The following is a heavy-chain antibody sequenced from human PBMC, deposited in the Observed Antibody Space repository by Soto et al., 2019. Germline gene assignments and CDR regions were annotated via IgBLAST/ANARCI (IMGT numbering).Heavy chain of an antibody. CDR2: ISYDGSNK. CDR1: GFTFSSYA. CDR3: AREPTWDDILTGYYYFDY. J-gene: IGHJ4*02. D-gene: IGHD3-9*01. Sequence: GGSLRLSCAASGFTFSSYAMHWVRQAPSKGLEWVAVISYDGSNKYYADSVKGRFTISRDNSKNTLYLQMNSLRAEDTAVYYCAREPTWDDILTGYYYFDYWGQGTLVTVSS. V-gene: IGHV3-30-3*01.